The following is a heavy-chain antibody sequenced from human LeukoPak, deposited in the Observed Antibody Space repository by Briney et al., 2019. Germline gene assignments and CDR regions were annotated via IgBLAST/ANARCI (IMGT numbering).Heavy chain of an antibody. CDR3: AIRRYYYGSGSYKEYYFDY. CDR1: GFPFSSYW. J-gene: IGHJ4*02. Sequence: PGGSLRLSCAASGFPFSSYWLSWVRQAPGKGLEWVSAISGSGGSTYYADSVKGRFTISRDNSKNTLYLQMNSLRAEDTAVYYCAIRRYYYGSGSYKEYYFDYWGQGTLVTVSS. D-gene: IGHD3-10*01. V-gene: IGHV3-23*01. CDR2: ISGSGGST.